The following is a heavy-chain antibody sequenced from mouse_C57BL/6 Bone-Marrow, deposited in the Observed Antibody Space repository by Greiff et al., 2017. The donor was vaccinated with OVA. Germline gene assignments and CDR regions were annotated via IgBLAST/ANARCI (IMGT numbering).Heavy chain of an antibody. Sequence: QVQLQQPGAELVRPGTSVKLSCKASGYTFTSYWMHWVKQRPGQGLEWIGVIDPSDSYTNYNQKFKGKATLTVDTSSSTAYMQLSSLTSEDSAVYYCARSVVPSYYAMDYWGQGTSVTVSA. CDR3: ARSVVPSYYAMDY. CDR1: GYTFTSYW. D-gene: IGHD1-1*01. J-gene: IGHJ4*01. CDR2: IDPSDSYT. V-gene: IGHV1-59*01.